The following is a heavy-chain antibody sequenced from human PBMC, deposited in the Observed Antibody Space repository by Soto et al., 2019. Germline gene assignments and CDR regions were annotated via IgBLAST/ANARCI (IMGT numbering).Heavy chain of an antibody. V-gene: IGHV3-23*01. CDR3: AKRNLAPRPPFEY. J-gene: IGHJ4*02. Sequence: EVQLLESGGGLVQPGGSLRLSCAASGFTFSNYAMSWVRQAPGKGLEWVSDISNSGGSTNYADSVKGRFTISRDNSKNTLYLQMNSLRVEDTAVYYCAKRNLAPRPPFEYWGQGILVTVSS. CDR2: ISNSGGST. CDR1: GFTFSNYA. D-gene: IGHD6-6*01.